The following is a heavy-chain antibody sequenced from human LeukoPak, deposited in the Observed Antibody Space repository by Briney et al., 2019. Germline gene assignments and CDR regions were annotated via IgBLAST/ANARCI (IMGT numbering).Heavy chain of an antibody. D-gene: IGHD3-22*01. J-gene: IGHJ6*02. CDR1: GGSFSGYH. CDR2: INHSGST. V-gene: IGHV4-34*01. CDR3: ARKTKYYYDSSGYYDYYYGMDV. Sequence: PSETLSLTCAVYGGSFSGYHWSWIRQPPGKGLEWIGEINHSGSTNYNPSLKSRVTISVDTSKNQFSLKLSSVTAADTAVYYCARKTKYYYDSSGYYDYYYGMDVWGQGTTVTVSS.